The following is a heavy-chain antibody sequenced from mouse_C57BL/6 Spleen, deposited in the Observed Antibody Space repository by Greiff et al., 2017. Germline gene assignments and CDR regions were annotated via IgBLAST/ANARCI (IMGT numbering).Heavy chain of an antibody. CDR1: GYTFTSYW. D-gene: IGHD1-1*01. CDR2: IRPNSGST. J-gene: IGHJ4*01. CDR3: ARAGYYGSSSDYYAMDY. Sequence: QVQLQQPGAELVKPGASVKLSCKASGYTFTSYWMHWVKQRPGQGLEWIGMIRPNSGSTNYNEKFKRQATLTVDKSSSTAYMQLSSLTSEDSAVYYCARAGYYGSSSDYYAMDYCGQGTSVTVSS. V-gene: IGHV1-64*01.